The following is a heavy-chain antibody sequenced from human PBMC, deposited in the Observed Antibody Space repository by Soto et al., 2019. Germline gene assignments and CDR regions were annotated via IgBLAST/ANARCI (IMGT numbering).Heavy chain of an antibody. V-gene: IGHV1-3*01. J-gene: IGHJ5*02. Sequence: ASVKVSCKASGYTFTNYAMHWVRQAPGQRLEWMGWINGYKGNTNYAQKFQGRVTMTTDTYTSTAYMEMRSLRSDDTAVYFCVRDWENVIKRNCFDPWGQGTLVTVSS. D-gene: IGHD1-26*01. CDR3: VRDWENVIKRNCFDP. CDR1: GYTFTNYA. CDR2: INGYKGNT.